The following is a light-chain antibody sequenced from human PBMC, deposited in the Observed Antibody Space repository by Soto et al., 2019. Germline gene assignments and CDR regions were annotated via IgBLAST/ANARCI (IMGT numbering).Light chain of an antibody. Sequence: QPVLTQPPTASGIPGQRVTISCSGSSSNIGTKTVNWYQQLPGTAPKLLIYSNNQRPSGVPDRFSGSKSGTSASLAISGLQSEDEADYYCAAWDNSLSGVVFGGGTQLTV. J-gene: IGLJ2*01. CDR1: SSNIGTKT. CDR3: AAWDNSLSGVV. CDR2: SNN. V-gene: IGLV1-44*01.